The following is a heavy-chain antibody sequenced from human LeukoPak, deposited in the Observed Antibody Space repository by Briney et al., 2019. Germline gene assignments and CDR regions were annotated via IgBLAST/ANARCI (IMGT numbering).Heavy chain of an antibody. D-gene: IGHD6-19*01. V-gene: IGHV1-3*01. CDR2: INAGNGNT. Sequence: ASVKVSCKASGYTFTSYTLHWVRQAPGQRLEWMGWINAGNGNTKYSQKFQGRVTFTRDTSASTAYMELSSLRSEDTAVYYCARGPQWDPSSGWRYYFDYWGQGTLVTVSS. CDR1: GYTFTSYT. CDR3: ARGPQWDPSSGWRYYFDY. J-gene: IGHJ4*02.